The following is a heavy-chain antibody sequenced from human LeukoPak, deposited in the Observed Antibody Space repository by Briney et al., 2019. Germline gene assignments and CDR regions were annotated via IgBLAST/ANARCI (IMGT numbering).Heavy chain of an antibody. V-gene: IGHV3-23*01. CDR1: GLTFSNYA. CDR3: AKDHTALEQGY. D-gene: IGHD5-18*01. Sequence: PGGSLRLSCAASGLTFSNYAMSWVRQAPGKGLEWVSTISGSGANVYYADSVKGRFTISRDNSKNTLYLQMNSLRAVDTAVYYCAKDHTALEQGYWGQGILVTVSS. J-gene: IGHJ4*02. CDR2: ISGSGANV.